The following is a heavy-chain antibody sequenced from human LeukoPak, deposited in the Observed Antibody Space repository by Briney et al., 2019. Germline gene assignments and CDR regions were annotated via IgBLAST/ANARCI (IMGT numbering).Heavy chain of an antibody. Sequence: SETLSLTCSVSGDSISIYYWSWIRQPPGKGLEWIGYIYNSGSTNYNPSLKSRVTISVDTSKNQFSLKLTSVTAADTAVYYCARDRELGYWGQGTLVTVSS. J-gene: IGHJ4*02. CDR2: IYNSGST. CDR3: ARDRELGY. D-gene: IGHD3-10*01. CDR1: GDSISIYY. V-gene: IGHV4-59*01.